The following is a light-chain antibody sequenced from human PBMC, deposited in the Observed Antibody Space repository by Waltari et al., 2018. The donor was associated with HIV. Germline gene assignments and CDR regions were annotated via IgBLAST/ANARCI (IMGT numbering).Light chain of an antibody. Sequence: LVITQSPLSLPVTPGAPPSISCRSSQSLLNSNGFNYLDWYLQKPGQSPQLLIYLGSNRASGVPDRFSGSGSGTDFTLKISRVEAEDVGVDYCMRALQTPLITFGQGTRLEIK. CDR1: QSLLNSNGFNY. CDR2: LGS. CDR3: MRALQTPLIT. J-gene: IGKJ5*01. V-gene: IGKV2-28*01.